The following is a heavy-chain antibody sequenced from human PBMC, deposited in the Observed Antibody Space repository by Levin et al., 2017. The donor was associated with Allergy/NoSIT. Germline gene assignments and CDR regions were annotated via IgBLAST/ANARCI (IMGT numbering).Heavy chain of an antibody. Sequence: SYNMNWARQAPGKGLEWVSSISSSSSYIYYADSVKGRFTISRDNAKNSLYLQMNSLRAEDTAVYYCAREPAATYGMDVWGQGTTVTVSS. J-gene: IGHJ6*02. CDR1: SYN. CDR2: ISSSSSYI. CDR3: AREPAATYGMDV. V-gene: IGHV3-21*01. D-gene: IGHD6-25*01.